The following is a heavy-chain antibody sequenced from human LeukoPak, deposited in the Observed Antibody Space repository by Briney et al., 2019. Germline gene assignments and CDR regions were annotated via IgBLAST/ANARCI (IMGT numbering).Heavy chain of an antibody. CDR3: AKGLGSGSYYGGNWFDP. CDR2: ISYDGGNK. V-gene: IGHV3-30*18. CDR1: GFTFSSYG. J-gene: IGHJ5*02. D-gene: IGHD3-10*01. Sequence: PGGSLRLSCAASGFTFSSYGMHWVRQAPGKGLEWVAVISYDGGNKYYADSVKGRFTISRDNSKNTLYLQMNSLRAEDTAVYYCAKGLGSGSYYGGNWFDPWGQGTLVTVSS.